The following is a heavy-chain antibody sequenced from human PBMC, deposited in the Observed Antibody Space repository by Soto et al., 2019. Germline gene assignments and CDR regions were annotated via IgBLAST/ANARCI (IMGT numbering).Heavy chain of an antibody. Sequence: ASVKVSCKASGYTFTSYDINWVRQATGQGLEWIGWMNPNSGNTGYAQKFQGRVTMTRNTSISTAYMELSSLRSEDTAVYYCARRRYCSSTSCYTGYYYYGMDVWGQGTTVTVSS. V-gene: IGHV1-8*01. CDR3: ARRRYCSSTSCYTGYYYYGMDV. CDR1: GYTFTSYD. D-gene: IGHD2-2*02. CDR2: MNPNSGNT. J-gene: IGHJ6*02.